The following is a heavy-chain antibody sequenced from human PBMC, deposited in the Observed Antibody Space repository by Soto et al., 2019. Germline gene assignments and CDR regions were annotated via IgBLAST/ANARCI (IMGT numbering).Heavy chain of an antibody. CDR3: AKEMEYNWNVGWFDP. CDR2: ISGSGGST. V-gene: IGHV3-23*01. D-gene: IGHD1-1*01. CDR1: GFTFSSYA. J-gene: IGHJ5*02. Sequence: GGSLRLSCAASGFTFSSYAMSWVRQAPGKGLEWVSAISGSGGSTYYADSVKGRFTISGDNSKNTLYLQMNSLRAEDTAVYYCAKEMEYNWNVGWFDPWGQGTLVTVSS.